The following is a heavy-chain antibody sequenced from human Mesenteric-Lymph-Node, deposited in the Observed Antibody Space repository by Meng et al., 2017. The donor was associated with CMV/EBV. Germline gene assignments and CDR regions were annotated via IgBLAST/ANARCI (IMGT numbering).Heavy chain of an antibody. CDR1: GFTFSSYW. V-gene: IGHV3-7*01. CDR2: IKQDGSEK. D-gene: IGHD3-16*01. CDR3: ARDMGIYTNYVYY. Sequence: GESLKISCAASGFTFSSYWMSWVRQAPGKGLEWVANIKQDGSEKYYVDSVKGRFTISRDNAKNSLNLQMNTLRAEDTAIYYCARDMGIYTNYVYYWGQGALVTVSS. J-gene: IGHJ4*02.